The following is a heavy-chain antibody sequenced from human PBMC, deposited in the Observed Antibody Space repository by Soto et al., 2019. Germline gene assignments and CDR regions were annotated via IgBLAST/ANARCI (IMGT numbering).Heavy chain of an antibody. J-gene: IGHJ4*02. CDR2: IYHSGST. V-gene: IGHV4-4*02. CDR1: GGSISSSNW. D-gene: IGHD3-10*01. CDR3: ARSFYGSGSYSDY. Sequence: SSETLSLTCAVSGGSISSSNWWSWVRQPPGKGLEWIGEIYHSGSTNYNPSLKSRVTISVDKSKNQFSLKLSSVTAADTAVYYCARSFYGSGSYSDYWGQGTLVTVSS.